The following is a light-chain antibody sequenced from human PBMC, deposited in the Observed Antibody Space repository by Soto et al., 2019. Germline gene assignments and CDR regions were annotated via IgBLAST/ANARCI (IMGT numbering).Light chain of an antibody. CDR1: QSVSSY. V-gene: IGKV3-11*01. CDR3: QQRSNWPPIT. CDR2: DAS. J-gene: IGKJ5*01. Sequence: FVLPQSPATLSFSPGERATLSCRASQSVSSYLAWYQQKPGQAPRLLIYDASNRATGIPARFSGSGSGTDFTLTISSLEPEDFAVYYCQQRSNWPPITFGQGTRLEIK.